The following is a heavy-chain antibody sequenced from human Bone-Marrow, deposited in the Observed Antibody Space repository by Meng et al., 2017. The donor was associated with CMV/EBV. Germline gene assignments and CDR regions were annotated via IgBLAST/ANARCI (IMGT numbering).Heavy chain of an antibody. V-gene: IGHV3-74*01. J-gene: IGHJ4*02. CDR2: INSDGSST. CDR1: GFTFSSYW. Sequence: GGSRRLSCAASGFTFSSYWMHWVRQAPGKGLVWVSRINSDGSSTSYADSVKGRFTISRGNAKNTLYLQMNSLRAEDTAVYYCARDGLESPFDYWGQGTLVTVSS. D-gene: IGHD1-1*01. CDR3: ARDGLESPFDY.